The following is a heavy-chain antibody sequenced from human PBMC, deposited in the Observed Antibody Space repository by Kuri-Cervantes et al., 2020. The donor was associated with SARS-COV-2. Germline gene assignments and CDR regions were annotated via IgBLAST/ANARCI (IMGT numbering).Heavy chain of an antibody. J-gene: IGHJ4*02. CDR3: ARGRVGVQDF. CDR1: GFTLSSYG. CDR2: TSYDGTSK. Sequence: GGSLRLSCAASGFTLSSYGMHWVRRAPGKGLEWVAITSYDGTSKYYADSVKGRFTISRDNSKNTLYLQMNNLRGDDTAVYFCARGRVGVQDFWGQGTLVTVSS. D-gene: IGHD2-21*01. V-gene: IGHV3-30*03.